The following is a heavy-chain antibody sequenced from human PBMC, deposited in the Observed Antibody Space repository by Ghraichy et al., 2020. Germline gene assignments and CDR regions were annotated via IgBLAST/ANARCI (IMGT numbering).Heavy chain of an antibody. J-gene: IGHJ3*02. CDR1: GYTFTSYA. Sequence: ASVKVPCKASGYTFTSYAMHWVRQAPGQRLEWMGWINAGNGNTKYSQKFQGRVTITRDTSASTAYMELSSLRSEDTAVYYCARDRDYIWGSYRFFGAFDIWGQGTMVTVSS. CDR3: ARDRDYIWGSYRFFGAFDI. V-gene: IGHV1-3*01. D-gene: IGHD3-16*02. CDR2: INAGNGNT.